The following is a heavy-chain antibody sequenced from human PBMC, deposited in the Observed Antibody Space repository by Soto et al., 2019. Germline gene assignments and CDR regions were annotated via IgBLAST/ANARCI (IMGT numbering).Heavy chain of an antibody. V-gene: IGHV1-69*13. D-gene: IGHD3-3*01. CDR1: GGTFSSYA. CDR3: ARDRFFRGYFDY. CDR2: IIPIFGTA. Sequence: SVKVSCKASGGTFSSYAISWVRQAPGQGLEWMGGIIPIFGTANYAQKFQGRVTITADESTSTAYMELSSLRSEDTAVYYCARDRFFRGYFDYWGQGTLVTVS. J-gene: IGHJ4*02.